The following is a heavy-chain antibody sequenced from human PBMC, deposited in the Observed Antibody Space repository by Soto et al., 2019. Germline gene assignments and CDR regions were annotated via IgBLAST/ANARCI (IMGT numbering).Heavy chain of an antibody. CDR1: GYTFTNYG. V-gene: IGHV1-8*01. Sequence: ASVKVSCKASGYTFTNYGINWVRQASGQGLEWMGWMNPSSGNTGYAQKFQGRVTMTRNTSISTAYMELSSLRSEDTAVYYCARAPPESGFDYWGPGTLVTVPQ. CDR3: ARAPPESGFDY. D-gene: IGHD3-10*01. J-gene: IGHJ4*02. CDR2: MNPSSGNT.